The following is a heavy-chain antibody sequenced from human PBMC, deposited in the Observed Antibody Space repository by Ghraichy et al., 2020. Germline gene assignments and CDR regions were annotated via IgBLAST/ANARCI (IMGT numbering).Heavy chain of an antibody. Sequence: SETLSLTCAVYGGSFSGYYWTWIRQSPGKGLEWIGEVNHSGGTNYNPSLKNRVTISVDSSKNQFSLNLSSVTAADTAVYYCARGIVLFMYASFGYWGQGSLVTGSS. J-gene: IGHJ4*02. CDR2: VNHSGGT. V-gene: IGHV4-34*01. CDR3: ARGIVLFMYASFGY. CDR1: GGSFSGYY. D-gene: IGHD2-8*01.